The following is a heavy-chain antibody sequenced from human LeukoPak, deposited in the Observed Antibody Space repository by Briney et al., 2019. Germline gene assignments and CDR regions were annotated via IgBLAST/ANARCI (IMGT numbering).Heavy chain of an antibody. J-gene: IGHJ5*02. CDR3: VRGGPSTWS. CDR1: GFTFKLYW. CDR2: INDDGSDT. V-gene: IGHV3-74*01. Sequence: GGSLRLSCAVSGFTFKLYWMHWVRQALGKGPVWVSRINDDGSDTTYADSVQGRFTISRDDAKNMLFLQMNSLRAEDTAVYYCVRGGPSTWSWGQGTLVTVSS. D-gene: IGHD2-15*01.